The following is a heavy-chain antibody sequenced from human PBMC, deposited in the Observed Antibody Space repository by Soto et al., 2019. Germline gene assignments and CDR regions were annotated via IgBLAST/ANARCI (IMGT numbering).Heavy chain of an antibody. J-gene: IGHJ3*02. CDR1: GGSISSGGYS. Sequence: SETLSLTCAVSGGSISSGGYSWSWIRQHPGKGLEWIGYIYYSGSTYYNPSLKGRVTISVDTSKNQFSLKLSSVTAADTAVYYCARDYPLDSSGYSDAFDIWGQGTMVTVSS. CDR3: ARDYPLDSSGYSDAFDI. V-gene: IGHV4-31*11. D-gene: IGHD3-22*01. CDR2: IYYSGST.